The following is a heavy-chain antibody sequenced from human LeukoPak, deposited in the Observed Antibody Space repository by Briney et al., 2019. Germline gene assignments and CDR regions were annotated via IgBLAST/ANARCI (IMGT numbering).Heavy chain of an antibody. J-gene: IGHJ3*02. CDR3: ASGIDIGAFNI. Sequence: GGSLRLSCAPSGFTFSSYSMHWVRQAPGKGLEWVSYISSRSGLIQYADSVKGRFTISRDNAKNSLYLQMNSLRAEDTAVYYCASGIDIGAFNIWGQGTRVTVSS. CDR2: ISSRSGLI. D-gene: IGHD5-12*01. CDR1: GFTFSSYS. V-gene: IGHV3-48*01.